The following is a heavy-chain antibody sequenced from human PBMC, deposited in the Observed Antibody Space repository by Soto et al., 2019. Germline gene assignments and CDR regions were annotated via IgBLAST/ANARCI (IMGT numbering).Heavy chain of an antibody. V-gene: IGHV4-39*01. CDR3: ARHPSDFWFDP. Sequence: SETLSLTCTVSGGSISSSSYFWGWIRQPPGKGLDLIGSIYYSGSTYYNPSLKSRVTVSLDTSKNQFSLKLSSVTAADTAVYYCARHPSDFWFDPWGQGTLVTVSS. J-gene: IGHJ5*02. CDR1: GGSISSSSYF. D-gene: IGHD2-21*02. CDR2: IYYSGST.